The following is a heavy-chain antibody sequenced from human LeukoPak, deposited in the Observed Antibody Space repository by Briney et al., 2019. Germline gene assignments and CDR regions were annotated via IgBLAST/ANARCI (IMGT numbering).Heavy chain of an antibody. CDR3: VRDLPQTGYSYDY. CDR1: GFTLKNYC. D-gene: IGHD5-18*01. J-gene: IGHJ4*02. Sequence: GGSLRRSCAASGFTLKNYCMHWVGQATGTGLVWVSRIDHDGSGTSYADSVKGRFTVSRDNAKSTLYLQMNTLRAEDTAVYYCVRDLPQTGYSYDYWGQGTLVTVSS. CDR2: IDHDGSGT. V-gene: IGHV3-74*01.